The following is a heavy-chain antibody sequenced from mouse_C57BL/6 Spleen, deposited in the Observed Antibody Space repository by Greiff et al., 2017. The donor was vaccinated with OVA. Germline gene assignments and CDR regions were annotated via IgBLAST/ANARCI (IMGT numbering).Heavy chain of an antibody. CDR3: ASRGFYYGSSYEGDY. Sequence: VQLQQSGAELMKPGASVKLSCKATGYTFTGYWIEWVKQRPGHGLEWIGEILPGSGSTNYNEKFKGKATFTADTYSNTAYMQISSLTTEDSAIYYCASRGFYYGSSYEGDYWGQGTTLTVSS. D-gene: IGHD1-1*01. J-gene: IGHJ2*01. V-gene: IGHV1-9*01. CDR1: GYTFTGYW. CDR2: ILPGSGST.